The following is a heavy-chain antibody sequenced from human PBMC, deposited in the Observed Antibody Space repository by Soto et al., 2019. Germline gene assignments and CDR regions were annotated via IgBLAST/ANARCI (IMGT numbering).Heavy chain of an antibody. CDR3: ARDLGDYYGSGSYYTPFIRFDY. D-gene: IGHD3-10*01. V-gene: IGHV3-48*01. CDR2: ISSSSSTI. CDR1: GFTFSSYS. Sequence: GGSLRLSCAASGFTFSSYSMNWVRQAPGKGLEWVSYISSSSSTIYYADSVKGRFTISRDNAKNSLYLQMNSLRAEDTAVYYCARDLGDYYGSGSYYTPFIRFDYWGQGTLVTVSS. J-gene: IGHJ4*02.